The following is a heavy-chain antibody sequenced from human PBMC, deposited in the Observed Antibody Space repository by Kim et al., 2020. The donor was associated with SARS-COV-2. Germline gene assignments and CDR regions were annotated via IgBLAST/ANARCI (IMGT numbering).Heavy chain of an antibody. D-gene: IGHD1-26*01. CDR3: ARGERGGPFYSPIPYYFDY. J-gene: IGHJ4*02. V-gene: IGHV4-59*01. Sequence: SETLSLTCTVSGGSISSYYWSWIRQPPGKGLEWIGYIYYSGSTNYNPSLKSRVTISVDTSKNQFSLKLSSVTAADTAVYYCARGERGGPFYSPIPYYFDYWGQGTLVTVSS. CDR1: GGSISSYY. CDR2: IYYSGST.